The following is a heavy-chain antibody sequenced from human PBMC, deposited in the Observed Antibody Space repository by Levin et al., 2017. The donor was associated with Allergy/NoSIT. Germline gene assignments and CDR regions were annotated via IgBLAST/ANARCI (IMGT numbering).Heavy chain of an antibody. J-gene: IGHJ6*02. CDR1: GYTLTELS. V-gene: IGHV1-24*01. CDR2: FDPEDGET. CDR3: ATGGVVVPAAIHYYYYGMDV. Sequence: ASVKVSCKVSGYTLTELSMHWVRQAPGKGLEWMGGFDPEDGETIYAQKFQGRVTMTEDTSTDTAYMELSSLRSEDTAVYYCATGGVVVPAAIHYYYYGMDVWGQGTTVTVSS. D-gene: IGHD2-2*02.